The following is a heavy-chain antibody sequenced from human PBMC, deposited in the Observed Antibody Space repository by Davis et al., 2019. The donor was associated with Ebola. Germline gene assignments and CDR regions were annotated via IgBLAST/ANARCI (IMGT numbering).Heavy chain of an antibody. D-gene: IGHD5-12*01. CDR1: GFTFGDYA. V-gene: IGHV3-9*01. Sequence: GGSLRLSCEASGFTFGDYAMHWVRQPPGQGLEWVASISWHTVTTGYSDSVKGRFTISRDNAKKSLYLEMNNVKLEDAASYYCAKDKGSGYYNEANMNNFYYYYAMDVWGKGTTVTVSS. J-gene: IGHJ6*04. CDR2: ISWHTVTT. CDR3: AKDKGSGYYNEANMNNFYYYYAMDV.